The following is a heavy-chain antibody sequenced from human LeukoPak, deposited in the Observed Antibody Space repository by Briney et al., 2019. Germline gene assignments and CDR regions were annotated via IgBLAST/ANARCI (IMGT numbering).Heavy chain of an antibody. Sequence: ASVKVSCKVSGYTLTELSMHWVRQAPGEGLEWMGGFDPEDGETIYAQKFQGRVTMTEDTSTDTAYMELSSLRSEDTAVYYCATDLNSGSYPGYWGQGTLVTVSS. CDR3: ATDLNSGSYPGY. V-gene: IGHV1-24*01. D-gene: IGHD1-26*01. J-gene: IGHJ4*02. CDR2: FDPEDGET. CDR1: GYTLTELS.